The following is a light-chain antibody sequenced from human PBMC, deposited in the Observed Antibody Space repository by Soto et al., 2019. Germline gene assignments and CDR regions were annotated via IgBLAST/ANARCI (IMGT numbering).Light chain of an antibody. CDR3: QQYNSYSLT. J-gene: IGKJ1*01. CDR1: QSISSW. V-gene: IGKV1-5*01. Sequence: DIQMTQSPSTLSASVGDRVTITCRASQSISSWLAWYQQKPGKAPKLLIYDASSLESGVPSRFSGGGSGTEFTLTISRLQPDDFATYYCQQYNSYSLTFGQGTKVEIK. CDR2: DAS.